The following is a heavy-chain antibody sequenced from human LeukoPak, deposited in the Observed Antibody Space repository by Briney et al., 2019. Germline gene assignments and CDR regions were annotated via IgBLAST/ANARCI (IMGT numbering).Heavy chain of an antibody. V-gene: IGHV4-59*12. CDR2: IYYRGTT. J-gene: IGHJ4*02. CDR3: ARLPRYGGYDHFDY. Sequence: SETLSLTCTVSGDSIDSYYWSWIRQPPVKGLEWIGYIYYRGTTSYNPFLKSRVTISVDTSKNQFSLKLNSVTAADTAVYYCARLPRYGGYDHFDYWGQGILVIVSS. D-gene: IGHD5-12*01. CDR1: GDSIDSYY.